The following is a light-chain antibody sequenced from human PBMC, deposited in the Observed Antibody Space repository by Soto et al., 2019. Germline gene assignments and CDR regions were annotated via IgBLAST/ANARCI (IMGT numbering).Light chain of an antibody. CDR1: QSVSSN. CDR3: QQYNNRPPWT. CDR2: GAS. V-gene: IGKV3-15*01. J-gene: IGKJ1*01. Sequence: EIMMTQCPSTLSVSPGERATLSCRASQSVSSNLAWYQLKPGQAPRLLIYGASTRATGIPARFSGSGSGTEFTLTISSLQSEDFAVYYCQQYNNRPPWTFGQGTKVDI.